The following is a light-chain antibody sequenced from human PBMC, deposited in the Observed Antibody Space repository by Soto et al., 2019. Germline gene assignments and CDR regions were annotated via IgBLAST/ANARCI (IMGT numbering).Light chain of an antibody. V-gene: IGKV3-20*01. CDR1: QSVSSSN. Sequence: EIVLTQSPGTLSLSPGARATLSCRASQSVSSSNLARYQQKPGQAPRLLIYGASSRATGIPDSLSGSGSGTDLTLTISRLEAEDFAVYYCQQYGVSQGPFGGGTKVDIK. CDR2: GAS. J-gene: IGKJ4*01. CDR3: QQYGVSQGP.